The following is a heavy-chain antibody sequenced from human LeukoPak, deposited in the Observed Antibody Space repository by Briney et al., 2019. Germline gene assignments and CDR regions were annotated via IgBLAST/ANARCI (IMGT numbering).Heavy chain of an antibody. CDR1: GFTFGDYA. CDR3: TRDLVTGRTVY. CDR2: IRSKAYDGTT. Sequence: PGGSLRLSCTASGFTFGDYAMSWFRQAPGKGLEWVGFIRSKAYDGTTEYAASVKGRFTISRDDSKSIAYLQMNSLKTEDTAVYYCTRDLVTGRTVYWGQGTLVTVSS. J-gene: IGHJ4*02. V-gene: IGHV3-49*03. D-gene: IGHD1-26*01.